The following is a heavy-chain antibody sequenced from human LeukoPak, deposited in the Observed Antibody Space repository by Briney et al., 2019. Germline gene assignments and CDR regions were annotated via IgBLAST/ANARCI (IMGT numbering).Heavy chain of an antibody. V-gene: IGHV3-53*01. CDR1: GFSFSNNY. J-gene: IGHJ4*02. CDR3: ARGRGLGVVSPYFDY. Sequence: GGSLGLSCVVSGFSFSNNYIIWVRQAPGKGLERVSVIYGDGRTSHSASVRGRFTISRDNSKNIVSLQMNNLRAEDTAVYYCARGRGLGVVSPYFDYWGQGTLVTVSS. D-gene: IGHD3-3*01. CDR2: IYGDGRT.